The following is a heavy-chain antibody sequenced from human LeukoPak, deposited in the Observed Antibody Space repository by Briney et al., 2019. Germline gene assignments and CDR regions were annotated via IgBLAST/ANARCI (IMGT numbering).Heavy chain of an antibody. CDR3: ARLGCSGGSCYSGGGRYYYYGMDV. D-gene: IGHD2-15*01. CDR1: GYSISSGYY. V-gene: IGHV4-38-2*02. J-gene: IGHJ6*02. CDR2: IYHSGST. Sequence: RSSETLSLTCTVSGYSISSGYYWGWIRQPPGKGLEWIGSIYHSGSTYYNPSLKSRVTISVDTSKNQFSLKLSSVTAADTAVYYCARLGCSGGSCYSGGGRYYYYGMDVWGQGTTVTVSS.